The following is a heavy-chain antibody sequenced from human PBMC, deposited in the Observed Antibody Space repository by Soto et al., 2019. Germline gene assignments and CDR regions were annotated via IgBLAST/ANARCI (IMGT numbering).Heavy chain of an antibody. CDR1: GGSFSSYN. CDR3: ARGVAAAGVDY. D-gene: IGHD6-13*01. V-gene: IGHV4-34*01. J-gene: IGHJ4*02. Sequence: QVQLQQWGAGLLKPSETLSLTCAVYGGSFSSYNWSWIRQPPEKGLEWIGEINHSGSTNYNPSLKSRVTRSVDTSKNQFSLNLSSVTAADTAVYFCARGVAAAGVDYWGQGTLVTVSS. CDR2: INHSGST.